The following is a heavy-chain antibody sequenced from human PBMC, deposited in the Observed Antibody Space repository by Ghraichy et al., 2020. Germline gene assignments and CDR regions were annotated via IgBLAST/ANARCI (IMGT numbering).Heavy chain of an antibody. CDR2: IYYSGNT. V-gene: IGHV4-39*01. D-gene: IGHD6-13*01. J-gene: IGHJ4*02. Sequence: SETLSLTCTVSGGSISRRSYYWSWVRQPPGKGLEWIGSIYYSGNTYYNPSLKSRVTISVDTSKNQFSLKLISVTAADTAVYYCATSVAAAGDDYWGQGTLVTVSS. CDR1: GGSISRRSYY. CDR3: ATSVAAAGDDY.